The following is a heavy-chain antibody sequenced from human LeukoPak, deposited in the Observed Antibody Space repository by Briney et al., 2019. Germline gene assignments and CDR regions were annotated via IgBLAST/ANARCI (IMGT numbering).Heavy chain of an antibody. CDR3: ARPLLYSSTWYPGY. D-gene: IGHD6-13*01. CDR2: IYPGDSDT. J-gene: IGHJ4*02. Sequence: GESLLISCKGSGYSFTSYWIGWVRQMPGKGLEWMGIIYPGDSDTTYSPSFQGQVTVSADKSISTAYLQWSSLKASDTAMYYCARPLLYSSTWYPGYWGQGTLVTVSS. CDR1: GYSFTSYW. V-gene: IGHV5-51*01.